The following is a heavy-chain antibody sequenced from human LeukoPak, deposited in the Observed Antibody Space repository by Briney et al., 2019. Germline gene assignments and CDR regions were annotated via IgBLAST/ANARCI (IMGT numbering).Heavy chain of an antibody. J-gene: IGHJ4*02. V-gene: IGHV4-59*12. CDR2: VYYSGNT. D-gene: IGHD4-23*01. CDR3: ARDKYGGNPGFYFDF. Sequence: SETLSLTCAVYGGSFSSYYWSWIRQPPGRGLEWIGYVYYSGNTNYNPSLKSRVTISVDTSRNQFSLKLSSVTAADTAVYYCARDKYGGNPGFYFDFWGQGTLVTVSS. CDR1: GGSFSSYY.